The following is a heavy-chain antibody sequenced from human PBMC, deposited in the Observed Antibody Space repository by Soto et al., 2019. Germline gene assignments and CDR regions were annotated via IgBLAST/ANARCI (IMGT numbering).Heavy chain of an antibody. V-gene: IGHV2-5*01. CDR2: SYGNNDE. CDR3: ARRTTATRIDL. J-gene: IGHJ5*02. D-gene: IGHD4-17*01. CDR1: GFSLTTNEVV. Sequence: QITLKESGPTLVKSTQTLTLTCTFSGFSLTTNEVVVGWIRQPPGKGLEWLGFSYGNNDERYSPSLKSRLAITKDSSNIQLVLTMANMDPADTASYYCARRTTATRIDLWGQGLLVSVSS.